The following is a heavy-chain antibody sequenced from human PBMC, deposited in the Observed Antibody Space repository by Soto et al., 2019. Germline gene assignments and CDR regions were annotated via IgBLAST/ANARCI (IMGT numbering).Heavy chain of an antibody. V-gene: IGHV3-30*18. CDR3: AKGVVVVPAEPYYFDY. J-gene: IGHJ4*02. CDR1: GFTFSSYG. Sequence: QVQLVESGGGVVQPGRSLRLSCAASGFTFSSYGMHWVRQAPGKGLEWVAVISYDGSNKYYADSVKGRFTISRDNSKNTLYLQMNRLRAEDKAVYYCAKGVVVVPAEPYYFDYWGQGTLVTVSS. D-gene: IGHD2-2*01. CDR2: ISYDGSNK.